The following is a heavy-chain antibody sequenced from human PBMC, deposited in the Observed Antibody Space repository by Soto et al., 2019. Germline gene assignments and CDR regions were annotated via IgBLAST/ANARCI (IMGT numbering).Heavy chain of an antibody. CDR1: GYTFTSYD. J-gene: IGHJ6*02. D-gene: IGHD2-2*01. V-gene: IGHV1-8*01. Sequence: ASVKVSCKASGYTFTSYDINWVRQATGQGLEWTGWMSPNSGNTGYAQKFQGRVTMTRNTSISTAYMEPSSLRSEDTAVYYCAKVKTDCSSTSCPYYYYGMDVWGQGTTVTVSS. CDR2: MSPNSGNT. CDR3: AKVKTDCSSTSCPYYYYGMDV.